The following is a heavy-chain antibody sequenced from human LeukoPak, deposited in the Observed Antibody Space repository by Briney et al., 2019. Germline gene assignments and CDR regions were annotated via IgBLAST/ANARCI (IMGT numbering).Heavy chain of an antibody. CDR3: ARDWSLFRYGMDV. J-gene: IGHJ6*02. CDR2: ISGSGGST. Sequence: GGSLRLSCAASGFTFSSYAMSWVRQAPGKGLEWVSAISGSGGSTYYADSVKGRFTISRDNSENTLYLQMNSLRAEDTAVYYCARDWSLFRYGMDVWGQGTTVTVSS. CDR1: GFTFSSYA. V-gene: IGHV3-23*01.